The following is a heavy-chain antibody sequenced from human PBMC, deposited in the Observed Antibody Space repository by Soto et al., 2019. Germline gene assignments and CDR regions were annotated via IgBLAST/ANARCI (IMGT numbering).Heavy chain of an antibody. CDR2: IYHGGST. Sequence: QVQLQESGPGLVKPSGTLSLTCVVSGGSISSSNWWSWVRQTPGKALEWIGEIYHGGSTNYHPSLQSRVSMSLDKSNNQFSLTLTSVTAADTAVYFCAGSYETDDDYYDYWGRGILVTVSS. CDR1: GGSISSSNW. D-gene: IGHD1-1*01. V-gene: IGHV4-4*02. CDR3: AGSYETDDDYYDY. J-gene: IGHJ4*02.